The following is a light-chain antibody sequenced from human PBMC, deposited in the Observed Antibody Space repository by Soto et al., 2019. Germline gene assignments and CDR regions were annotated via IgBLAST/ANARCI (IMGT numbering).Light chain of an antibody. Sequence: QSALTQPASVSGSPGQSITISCTGTSSDVGSYNYVSWYQQYPGKAPKLMIYDVSHRPSGVSYLFSCSKSGNTASLTSSGLQAEDEADYYGSSYTTSSAHVVFGGGTKLTVL. V-gene: IGLV2-14*01. CDR3: SSYTTSSAHVV. CDR1: SSDVGSYNY. CDR2: DVS. J-gene: IGLJ2*01.